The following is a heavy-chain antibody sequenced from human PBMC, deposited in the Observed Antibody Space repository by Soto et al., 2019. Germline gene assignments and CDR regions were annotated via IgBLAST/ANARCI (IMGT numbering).Heavy chain of an antibody. Sequence: EVQLVESGGGLVQPGGSLRLSCAVSGFSVNRKYMSWVRQAPGKGPEWVGIIYTGGSTDYAGSMKGRFTISRDDSKNTLYLQMNSLRVEDTAVYYCARDYNWNSGWPYYCDFWGQGVLVTVSS. D-gene: IGHD1-1*01. CDR1: GFSVNRKY. J-gene: IGHJ4*02. CDR2: IYTGGST. V-gene: IGHV3-66*01. CDR3: ARDYNWNSGWPYYCDF.